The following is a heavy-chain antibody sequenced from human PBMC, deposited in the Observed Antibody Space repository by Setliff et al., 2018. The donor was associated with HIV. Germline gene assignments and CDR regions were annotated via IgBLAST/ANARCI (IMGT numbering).Heavy chain of an antibody. CDR3: ARLGYVSGGFYKTPGPYYFDY. CDR1: GGSMSSSSYY. J-gene: IGHJ4*02. CDR2: IYYSGST. Sequence: PSETLSLTCTVSGGSMSSSSYYWGWIRQTPGKGLEWIGIIYYSGSTYYNPSLTSRVTISVDTSRNQFSLKLRSVTAADTAAYYCARLGYVSGGFYKTPGPYYFDYWGQGALVTVSS. V-gene: IGHV4-39*01. D-gene: IGHD3-10*01.